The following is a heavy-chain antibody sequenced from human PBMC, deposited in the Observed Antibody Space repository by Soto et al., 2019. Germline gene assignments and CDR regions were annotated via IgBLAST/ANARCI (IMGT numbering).Heavy chain of an antibody. D-gene: IGHD3-3*01. Sequence: QVQLVQSGAEVKKPGASVKVSCKASGNTFTSFDINGGQQATGQGLEWMGWMNPTSGNTGYAQKFQGRVTMTRNTSISTACMELSSLRSEDTAVYYCAREKSGYYDYWGQGTLVTVSS. J-gene: IGHJ4*02. CDR1: GNTFTSFD. CDR2: MNPTSGNT. CDR3: AREKSGYYDY. V-gene: IGHV1-8*01.